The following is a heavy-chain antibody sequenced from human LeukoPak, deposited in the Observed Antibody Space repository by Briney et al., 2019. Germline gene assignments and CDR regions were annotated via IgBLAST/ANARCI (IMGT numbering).Heavy chain of an antibody. V-gene: IGHV3-23*01. Sequence: GGSLRLSCAASGFTFSSYAMNWVRQAPGKGLEWVSGISGSGGSTYYADSVKGRFTISRDNSKNTLYLQMNSLTAEDTAVYYCANPGRAAADYWGQGTLVTVSS. J-gene: IGHJ4*02. D-gene: IGHD6-13*01. CDR2: ISGSGGST. CDR1: GFTFSSYA. CDR3: ANPGRAAADY.